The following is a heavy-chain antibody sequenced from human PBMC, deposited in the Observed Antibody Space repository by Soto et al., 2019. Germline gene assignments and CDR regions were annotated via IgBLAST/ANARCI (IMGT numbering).Heavy chain of an antibody. CDR1: GGSFSGYY. J-gene: IGHJ4*02. CDR3: ARAAMWFDY. CDR2: INHSGST. D-gene: IGHD5-18*01. V-gene: IGHV4-34*01. Sequence: SATLSLTCAVYGGSFSGYYWSWIRQPPGKGLEWIGEINHSGSTNYNPSLKSRVTISVDTSKNQFSLKLSSVTAADTAVYYCARAAMWFDYWGQGTLVTVSS.